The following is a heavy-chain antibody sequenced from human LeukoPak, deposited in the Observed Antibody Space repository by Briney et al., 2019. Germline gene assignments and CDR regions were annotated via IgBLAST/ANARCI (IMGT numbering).Heavy chain of an antibody. CDR1: GGSISGYY. CDR3: ARDVPPDH. V-gene: IGHV4-4*07. J-gene: IGHJ4*02. Sequence: PSETLSLTCTVSGGSISGYYWTWIRQPAGKGLEWIGRIHSSGGTIYNPSLKSRVTMSVDTSKNQFSLKLSSVTAADTALYYCARDVPPDHWGQGTPVTVSS. CDR2: IHSSGGT.